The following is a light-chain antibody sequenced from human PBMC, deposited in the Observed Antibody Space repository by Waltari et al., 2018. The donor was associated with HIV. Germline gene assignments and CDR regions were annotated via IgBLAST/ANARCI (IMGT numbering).Light chain of an antibody. CDR3: QVWESSTDDHQVV. Sequence: SYVLTQPPSVSVAPGQTARMTCGGNKIGSKRLHWYQQKPGQAPVLVVYDDRYRPSGIPERFPGSNFWNTATLTITRVEAGDEADYYCQVWESSTDDHQVVFGGGTKLTVL. J-gene: IGLJ2*01. CDR2: DDR. CDR1: KIGSKR. V-gene: IGLV3-21*02.